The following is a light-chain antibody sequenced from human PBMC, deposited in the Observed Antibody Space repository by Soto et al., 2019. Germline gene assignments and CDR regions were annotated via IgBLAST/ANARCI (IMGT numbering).Light chain of an antibody. V-gene: IGKV3-20*01. CDR3: QQYGYSPPWT. J-gene: IGKJ1*01. CDR2: GPS. CDR1: QSVSSRY. Sequence: EILLTQSPCTLALSPGERATLSCRASQSVSSRYLAWYQQKPGQAPRLLIYGPSSRATGIPDRFSGSGSGTDFSLTISRLEHEDLSAHYCQQYGYSPPWTFGQGTKVDIK.